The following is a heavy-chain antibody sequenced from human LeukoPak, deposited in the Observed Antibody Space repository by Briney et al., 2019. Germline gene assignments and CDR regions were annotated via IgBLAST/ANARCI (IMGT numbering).Heavy chain of an antibody. CDR1: GFTFSTYG. J-gene: IGHJ4*02. V-gene: IGHV3-30*18. D-gene: IGHD3-10*01. Sequence: GGSLRLSCAASGFTFSTYGMYWVRQAPGKGLEWGAVISFDGSNKYYVDSVKGRFTISRDNSKNTLYLQMKSLSTEDTAVYYCVKIDGSGSYYPPDYWGQGTLVTVSS. CDR2: ISFDGSNK. CDR3: VKIDGSGSYYPPDY.